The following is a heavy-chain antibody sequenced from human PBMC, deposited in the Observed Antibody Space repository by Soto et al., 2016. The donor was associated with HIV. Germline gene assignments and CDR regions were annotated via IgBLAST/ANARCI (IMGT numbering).Heavy chain of an antibody. CDR2: VYYSGST. D-gene: IGHD4-17*01. V-gene: IGHV4-59*01. CDR1: NGSIINYF. CDR3: ARGLYGDYAVAGLGYFDY. J-gene: IGHJ4*01. Sequence: QVQLQESGPGLVKPSETLSLTCTVSNGSIINYFWGWFRQPPGKGLELIGYVYYSGSTNYNPSLKSRVTISVDTSKNKFSLKLSSVTAADTAIYYCARGLYGDYAVAGLGYFDYWGQGNPGHRLL.